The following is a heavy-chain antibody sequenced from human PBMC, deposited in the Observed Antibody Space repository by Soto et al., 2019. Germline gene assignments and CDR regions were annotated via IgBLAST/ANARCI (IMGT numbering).Heavy chain of an antibody. V-gene: IGHV3-23*01. D-gene: IGHD3-10*01. CDR2: ITDTGGDT. J-gene: IGHJ4*02. CDR3: ARASGESYPGSRVFDS. CDR1: GFTFSSNA. Sequence: EVQLLESGGDLVQPGGSLRLSCAASGFTFSSNAMSWVRQAPGKGLARVSVITDTGGDTLYADSVKGRFTISRDNSKNTLYLQMNSLRAEDTAIYYCARASGESYPGSRVFDSWGQGTRVTVSS.